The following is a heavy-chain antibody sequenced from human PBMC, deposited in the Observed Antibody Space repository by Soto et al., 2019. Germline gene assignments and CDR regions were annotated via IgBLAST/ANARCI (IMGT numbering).Heavy chain of an antibody. CDR3: ARDPSNDYGGDTFDY. Sequence: ASVKVSCKASGYTFTSYGISWVRQAPGQGLEWMGWISAYNGNTNYAQKLQGRVTMTTDTSTSTAYMELRSLRSDDTAVYYCARDPSNDYGGDTFDYWGQGTLVTVSS. CDR2: ISAYNGNT. J-gene: IGHJ4*02. D-gene: IGHD4-17*01. CDR1: GYTFTSYG. V-gene: IGHV1-18*04.